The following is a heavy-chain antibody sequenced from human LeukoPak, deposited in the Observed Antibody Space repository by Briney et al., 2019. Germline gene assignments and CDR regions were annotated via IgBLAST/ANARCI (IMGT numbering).Heavy chain of an antibody. CDR1: GGSISSYY. CDR2: IYYSGST. J-gene: IGHJ4*02. Sequence: PSETLSLTCTVSGGSISSYYWSWIRQPPGKGLEWIGYIYYSGSTNYNPSLKSRVTISVDTSKNQFSLKLSSVTAADTAVYYCARVPRIAAAGKEMIYYFDYWGQGTLVTVSS. D-gene: IGHD6-13*01. CDR3: ARVPRIAAAGKEMIYYFDY. V-gene: IGHV4-59*08.